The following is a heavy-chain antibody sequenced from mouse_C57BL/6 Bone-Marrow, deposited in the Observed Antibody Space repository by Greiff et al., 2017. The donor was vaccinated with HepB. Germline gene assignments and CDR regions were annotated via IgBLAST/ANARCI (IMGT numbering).Heavy chain of an antibody. Sequence: VQLQQSGPELVKPGASVKISCKASGYAFSSSWMNWVKQRPGKGLEWIGRIYPGDGDTNYNGKFKGKATLTADKSSSTAYMQLSSLTSEDSAVYFCARSPIVTTGDYWGQGTTLTVSS. D-gene: IGHD2-5*01. CDR1: GYAFSSSW. V-gene: IGHV1-82*01. CDR3: ARSPIVTTGDY. J-gene: IGHJ2*01. CDR2: IYPGDGDT.